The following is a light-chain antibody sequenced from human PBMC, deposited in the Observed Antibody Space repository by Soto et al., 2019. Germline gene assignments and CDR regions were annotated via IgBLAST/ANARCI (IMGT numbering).Light chain of an antibody. CDR1: QSISSW. V-gene: IGKV1-5*01. J-gene: IGKJ1*01. CDR3: QQYNSYSRT. Sequence: DIQMTQSPSTLSASVGDRVTITCRASQSISSWLAWYQQKPGKAPKPLIYDASILESGVPSRFSGSGSGTDFTLTISSLQPEDCATYYCQQYNSYSRTFGQGTKVDIK. CDR2: DAS.